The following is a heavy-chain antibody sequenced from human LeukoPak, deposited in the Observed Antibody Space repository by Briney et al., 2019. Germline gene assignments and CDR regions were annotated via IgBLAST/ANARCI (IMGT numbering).Heavy chain of an antibody. J-gene: IGHJ6*02. Sequence: PSETLSLTCTVSGGSISSYYWSWIRQPPGKGLEWIGYIYYRGSTNYNPSLKSRVTISVDTSKNQFSLKLSSVSAADTAVYYCARAHTVTPYYYYYGMDVWGQGTTVTVSS. CDR3: ARAHTVTPYYYYYGMDV. V-gene: IGHV4-59*08. CDR1: GGSISSYY. D-gene: IGHD4-17*01. CDR2: IYYRGST.